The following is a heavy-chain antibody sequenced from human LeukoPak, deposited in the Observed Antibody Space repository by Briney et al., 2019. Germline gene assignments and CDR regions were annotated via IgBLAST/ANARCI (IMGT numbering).Heavy chain of an antibody. V-gene: IGHV3-48*04. J-gene: IGHJ4*02. CDR2: ISSSSATI. CDR3: ARGRDLFDS. CDR1: GFTFNTYS. Sequence: GGSLRLSCVASGFTFNTYSMNWFRQAPGKGLEWISYISSSSATIYYADSVKGRFTISRDNAKNSLYLQMNSLRAEDTAVYYCARGRDLFDSWGQGTPVIVSS.